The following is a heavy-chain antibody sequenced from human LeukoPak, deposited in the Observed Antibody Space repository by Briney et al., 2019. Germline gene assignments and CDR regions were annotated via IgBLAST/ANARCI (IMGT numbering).Heavy chain of an antibody. J-gene: IGHJ3*02. V-gene: IGHV3-21*01. CDR1: GFTFNTYS. CDR2: ISSSSSYI. D-gene: IGHD1-26*01. Sequence: SGGSLRLSCAASGFTFNTYSVNWVRQAPGKGLEWVSSISSSSSYISYADSMKGRFTISRDNAKTSLYLQMNSLRAEDTAVYYCARQVGVDDAFDIWGQGTKVTVSS. CDR3: ARQVGVDDAFDI.